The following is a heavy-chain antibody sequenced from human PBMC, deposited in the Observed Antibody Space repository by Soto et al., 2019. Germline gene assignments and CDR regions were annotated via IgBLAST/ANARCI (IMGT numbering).Heavy chain of an antibody. D-gene: IGHD3-3*01. Sequence: GGSLRLSCSASGFTFSSYAMHWVRQAPGKGLEYVSAISSNGGSTYYADSVKGRFTISRDNSKNTLYLQMSSLRAEDMAVYYCVTPYYDFWSGYYTGGLDVWGQGTTVTVSS. CDR3: VTPYYDFWSGYYTGGLDV. J-gene: IGHJ6*02. CDR2: ISSNGGST. CDR1: GFTFSSYA. V-gene: IGHV3-64D*06.